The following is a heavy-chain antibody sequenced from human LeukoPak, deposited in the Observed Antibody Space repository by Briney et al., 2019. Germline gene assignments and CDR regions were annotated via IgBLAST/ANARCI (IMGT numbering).Heavy chain of an antibody. V-gene: IGHV3-73*01. CDR3: TRHLDGIAAYDY. CDR1: GFIFSACA. CDR2: IGSRADNHAT. D-gene: IGHD6-13*01. J-gene: IGHJ4*02. Sequence: GGSLRLSCAASGFIFSACAVHWIRQAPGKGLEWVGLIGSRADNHATLYGASMEGKFTISRDDSKNTAYLQMNSLKTEDTAVYYCTRHLDGIAAYDYWGQGSLVTVSS.